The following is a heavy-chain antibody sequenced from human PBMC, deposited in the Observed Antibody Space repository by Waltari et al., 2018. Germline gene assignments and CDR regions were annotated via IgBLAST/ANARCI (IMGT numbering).Heavy chain of an antibody. CDR2: IYTSGST. J-gene: IGHJ5*02. CDR1: GGSISSYY. Sequence: QVQLQESGPGLVKPSETLSLTCTVSGGSISSYYWSWIRQPAGKGLEWIGRIYTSGSTNYNPSLKSRVTMSVDTSKNQCSLKLSSVTAADMAVYYCARSRARIWDGNWFDPWGQGTLVTVSS. CDR3: ARSRARIWDGNWFDP. V-gene: IGHV4-4*07. D-gene: IGHD1-20*01.